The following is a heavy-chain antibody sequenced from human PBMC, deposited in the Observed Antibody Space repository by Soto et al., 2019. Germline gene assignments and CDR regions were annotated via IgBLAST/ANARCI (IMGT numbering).Heavy chain of an antibody. V-gene: IGHV1-46*02. D-gene: IGHD5-18*01. CDR1: GYTFNTYY. Sequence: ASVKVSCKPSGYTFNTYYLHWVRQAPGQALEWMGVIHPSGGGTTYSPSLKTRLTITKDTSKNQVVLTMTNMDPVDTATYYCAHKPYSFRWAVDYWGQGALVTVSS. J-gene: IGHJ4*02. CDR3: AHKPYSFRWAVDY. CDR2: IHPSGGGT.